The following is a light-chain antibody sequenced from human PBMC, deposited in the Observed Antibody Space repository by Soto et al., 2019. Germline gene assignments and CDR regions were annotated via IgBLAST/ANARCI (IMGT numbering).Light chain of an antibody. J-gene: IGKJ1*01. CDR3: QQYNSYSPWT. CDR1: ESIRTW. CDR2: DAS. V-gene: IGKV1-5*01. Sequence: IHITQSPSTLSASIGDRVTITCRASESIRTWLAWYQHKPGKAPKFLIYDASSLESGVPSRFSGSGSGTEFTLTISSLQPDDFATYYCQQYNSYSPWTFGQGTKVDI.